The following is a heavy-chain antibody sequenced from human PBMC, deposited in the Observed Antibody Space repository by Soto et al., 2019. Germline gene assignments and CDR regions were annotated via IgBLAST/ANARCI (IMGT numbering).Heavy chain of an antibody. Sequence: QVQLVQSGAEVKKPGASVKVSCKASGYTFTSYDINWVRQATVQGLEWMGWMNPNSGNTGYAQKLQGRVTMTRNTAIRTAYMELSTLRSEATAVYYCASTGVSNYGDYWGQGTLVTVSA. CDR3: ASTGVSNYGDY. V-gene: IGHV1-8*01. J-gene: IGHJ4*02. CDR2: MNPNSGNT. D-gene: IGHD1-7*01. CDR1: GYTFTSYD.